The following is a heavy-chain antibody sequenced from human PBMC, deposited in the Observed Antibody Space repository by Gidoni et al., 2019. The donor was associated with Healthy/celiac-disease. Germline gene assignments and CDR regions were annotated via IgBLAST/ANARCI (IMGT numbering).Heavy chain of an antibody. CDR3: ARAARPGIAAAGTRGSPPKQWLYNTFDY. CDR1: GGSISSGGYY. V-gene: IGHV4-31*03. J-gene: IGHJ4*02. Sequence: QVQLQESGPGLVKPSQTLSLTCPVSGGSISSGGYYWSWIRKHPGKGLEWIGYLYYSGRTYYNPSYNSRVTISVDTSKNQFSLKLSSVTAADTAVYYCARAARPGIAAAGTRGSPPKQWLYNTFDYWGQGTLVTVSS. CDR2: LYYSGRT. D-gene: IGHD6-13*01.